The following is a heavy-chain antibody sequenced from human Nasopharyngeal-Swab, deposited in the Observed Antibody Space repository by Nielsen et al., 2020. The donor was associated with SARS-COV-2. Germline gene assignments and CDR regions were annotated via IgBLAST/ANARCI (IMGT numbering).Heavy chain of an antibody. V-gene: IGHV1-3*01. D-gene: IGHD6-19*01. CDR1: GYTFTSYA. J-gene: IGHJ2*01. CDR3: ARVKSRIAVAAHWCFDL. CDR2: INAGNGNT. Sequence: ASVKVSCKASGYTFTSYAMHWVRQAPGQRLEWMGWINAGNGNTKYSQKFQGRVTITRDTSASTAYMELSSLRSEDTAVYYCARVKSRIAVAAHWCFDLWGRGTLVTVSS.